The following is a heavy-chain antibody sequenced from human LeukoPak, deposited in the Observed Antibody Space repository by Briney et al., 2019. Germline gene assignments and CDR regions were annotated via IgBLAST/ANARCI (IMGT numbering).Heavy chain of an antibody. J-gene: IGHJ4*02. D-gene: IGHD2-2*01. CDR1: GLTFDASA. V-gene: IGHV3-23*01. CDR2: ITGGGDST. Sequence: GGFLRLSCAASGLTFDASAMSWVGQAPGKGLEWVAGITGGGDSTYYADSVKGRFTIPRDNSKKTLFLQINSLRAEDTAVYFCAKNIRNQLLCGFDYWGQGIVVTVSS. CDR3: AKNIRNQLLCGFDY.